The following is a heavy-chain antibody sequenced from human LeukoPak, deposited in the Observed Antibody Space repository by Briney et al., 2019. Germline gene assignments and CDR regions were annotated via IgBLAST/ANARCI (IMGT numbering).Heavy chain of an antibody. J-gene: IGHJ4*02. D-gene: IGHD6-19*01. V-gene: IGHV1-69*05. Sequence: SVKVSCKASGGTFSSYAISWVRQAPRQGLEWMGGIIPIFGTANYAQKFRGRVTITTDESTSTAHMELSSLRSEDTAVYYCARDPGIAVAGPLRYWGQGTLVTVSS. CDR2: IIPIFGTA. CDR3: ARDPGIAVAGPLRY. CDR1: GGTFSSYA.